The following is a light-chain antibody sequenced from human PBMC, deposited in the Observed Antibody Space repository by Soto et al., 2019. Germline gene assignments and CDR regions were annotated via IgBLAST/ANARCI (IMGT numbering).Light chain of an antibody. V-gene: IGKV3-20*01. CDR3: QHYSSTPFT. CDR1: QSVDSGS. CDR2: GAS. Sequence: EIVLTQSPGTLSLSPGERATLSCRASQSVDSGSLAWFQQKTGQAPRLLIHGASRRATGIPDRFSGSGSGTDFTLTISKLEPEDFAVYYCQHYSSTPFTFGPGTNLDVK. J-gene: IGKJ3*01.